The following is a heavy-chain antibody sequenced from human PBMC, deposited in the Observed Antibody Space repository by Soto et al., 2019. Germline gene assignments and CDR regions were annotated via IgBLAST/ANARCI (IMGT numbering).Heavy chain of an antibody. D-gene: IGHD3-10*01. CDR1: GYTFTSYD. V-gene: IGHV1-8*01. Sequence: QVQRVQSGAEVKKPGASVKVSCKASGYTFTSYDINWVRQATGQGLEWMGWMNPNSGNTGYAQKFQGRVTMTRNTSISTAYMELSSLRSEDTAVYYCARRIRANYYYYMDVWGKGTTVTVSS. CDR2: MNPNSGNT. CDR3: ARRIRANYYYYMDV. J-gene: IGHJ6*03.